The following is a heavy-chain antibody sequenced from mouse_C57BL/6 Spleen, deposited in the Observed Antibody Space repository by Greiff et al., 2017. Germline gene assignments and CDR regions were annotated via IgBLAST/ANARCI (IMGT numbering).Heavy chain of an antibody. Sequence: VQLLQSGGGLVKPGGSLKLSCAASGFTFSSYAMPWVRQTPEKGLEWVETISDGGGYTYYPDNVKGRFTITRDNAKSNVYLQMSRLKSEDTAMYYCARGRRGYYDSGYAMDYWGQGTSVTVSS. CDR1: GFTFSSYA. CDR3: ARGRRGYYDSGYAMDY. D-gene: IGHD2-4*01. CDR2: ISDGGGYT. J-gene: IGHJ4*01. V-gene: IGHV5-4*01.